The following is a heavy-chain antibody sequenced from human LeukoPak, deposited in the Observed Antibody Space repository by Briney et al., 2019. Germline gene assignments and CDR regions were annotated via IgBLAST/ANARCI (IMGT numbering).Heavy chain of an antibody. D-gene: IGHD6-13*01. CDR3: ARSYSSSWYYFDY. CDR1: GGSFSGYY. V-gene: IGHV4-34*01. J-gene: IGHJ4*02. CDR2: IKHSGST. Sequence: SETLSLTCAVYGGSFSGYYWSWIRQPPGKGLEWIGEIKHSGSTNYNPSLKSRVTISVDTSKNQFSLKLSSVTAADTAVYYCARSYSSSWYYFDYWGQGTLVTVSS.